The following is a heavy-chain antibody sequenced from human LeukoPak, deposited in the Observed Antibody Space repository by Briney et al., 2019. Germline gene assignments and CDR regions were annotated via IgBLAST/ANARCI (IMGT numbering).Heavy chain of an antibody. D-gene: IGHD3-22*01. CDR2: IYYSGST. CDR1: GGSISSYY. V-gene: IGHV4-59*01. CDR3: ARLYYYDSSGYGAFDI. Sequence: SETLSLTCTVSGGSISSYYWSWIRQPPGKGLEWIRYIYYSGSTNYNPSLKSRVTISVDTSKNQFSLKLSSVTAVDTAVYYCARLYYYDSSGYGAFDIWGQGTMVTVSS. J-gene: IGHJ3*02.